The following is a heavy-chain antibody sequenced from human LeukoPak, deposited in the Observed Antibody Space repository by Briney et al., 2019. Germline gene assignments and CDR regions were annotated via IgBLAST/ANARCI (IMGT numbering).Heavy chain of an antibody. CDR3: AREDKYYDSSGHAFDI. V-gene: IGHV1-8*01. J-gene: IGHJ3*02. D-gene: IGHD3-22*01. CDR2: MNPNSGNT. Sequence: GASVKVSCKASGYTFTSYDINWVRQATGQGLEWMGWMNPNSGNTGYAQKFQGRVTMTTDTSTSTAYMEVRSLRSDDTAVYYCAREDKYYDSSGHAFDIWGQGTMVTVSS. CDR1: GYTFTSYD.